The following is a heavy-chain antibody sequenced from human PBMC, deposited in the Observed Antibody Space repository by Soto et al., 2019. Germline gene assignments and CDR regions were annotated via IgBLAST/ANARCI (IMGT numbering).Heavy chain of an antibody. CDR2: ISPYNGKT. Sequence: QVQLVQSGAEVTQPGASVKVSCKTSGYTFTEYGISWFRQAPGQGLEWMGWISPYNGKTNYIQEFQDRVAITTDTSSTTGYRDLRTLKSDDTAIYFCARADYGDTKIYSFDHWGQGTLVTVSS. V-gene: IGHV1-18*01. CDR3: ARADYGDTKIYSFDH. CDR1: GYTFTEYG. D-gene: IGHD4-17*01. J-gene: IGHJ4*02.